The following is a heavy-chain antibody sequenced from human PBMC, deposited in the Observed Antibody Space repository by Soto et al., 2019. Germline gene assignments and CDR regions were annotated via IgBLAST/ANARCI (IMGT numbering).Heavy chain of an antibody. CDR1: GETFSTFA. CDR3: ARGSPCSTTTCSLNEVWFDP. D-gene: IGHD1-1*01. CDR2: IIPLFGTA. J-gene: IGHJ5*02. Sequence: QVQLLQSGAEVKRPGSSVKVSCKASGETFSTFAITWVRQAPGHGPEWMGGIIPLFGTAHYARRFEDRVTMTADESTSTAYMELRSLTSEDTAIYYCARGSPCSTTTCSLNEVWFDPWGQGTLVTVST. V-gene: IGHV1-69*01.